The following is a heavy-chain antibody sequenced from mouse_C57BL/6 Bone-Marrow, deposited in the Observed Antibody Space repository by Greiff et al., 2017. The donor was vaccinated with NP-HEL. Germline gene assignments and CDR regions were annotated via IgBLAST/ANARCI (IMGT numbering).Heavy chain of an antibody. V-gene: IGHV5-4*01. CDR3: ARDREGYYYAMDY. CDR2: ISDGGSYT. D-gene: IGHD3-1*01. CDR1: GFTFSSYA. Sequence: EVQGVESGGGLVKPGGSLKLSCAASGFTFSSYAMSWVRQTPEKRLEWVATISDGGSYTYYPDNVKGRFTISRDNAKNNLYLQMSHLKSEDTAMYYCARDREGYYYAMDYWGQGTSVTVSS. J-gene: IGHJ4*01.